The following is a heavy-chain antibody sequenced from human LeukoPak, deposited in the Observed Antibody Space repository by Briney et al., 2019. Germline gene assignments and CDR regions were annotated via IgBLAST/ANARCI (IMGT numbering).Heavy chain of an antibody. D-gene: IGHD6-19*01. CDR2: IENSGTT. Sequence: SSETLSLTCTVSSGSISSYYWSWIRQPPGKGLEWIGSIENSGTTNYNPSLKSRVTISVDTSKNQFSLKLSSVTAADTAVYYCARVVRDSSGWYHFDYWGQGTLVTVSS. CDR3: ARVVRDSSGWYHFDY. J-gene: IGHJ4*02. V-gene: IGHV4-59*01. CDR1: SGSISSYY.